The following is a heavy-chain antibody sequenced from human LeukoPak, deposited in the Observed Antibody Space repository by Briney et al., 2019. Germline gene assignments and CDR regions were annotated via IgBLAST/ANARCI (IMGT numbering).Heavy chain of an antibody. CDR3: ARRPITMIVAGNY. CDR1: GYTFTGYY. Sequence: GASVKVSCKASGYTFTGYYMHWVRQAPGQGLEWMGWINPNSGGTNYALKFQGRVTMTRDTSISTAYMELSRLRSDDTAVYYCARRPITMIVAGNYWGQGTLVTVSS. D-gene: IGHD3-22*01. V-gene: IGHV1-2*02. J-gene: IGHJ4*02. CDR2: INPNSGGT.